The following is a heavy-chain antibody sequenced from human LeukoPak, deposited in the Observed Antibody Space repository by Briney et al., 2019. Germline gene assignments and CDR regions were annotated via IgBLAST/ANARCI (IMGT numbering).Heavy chain of an antibody. CDR2: IYCSGSS. V-gene: IGHV4-39*01. Sequence: SETLSLTCTVSDGSISRNNYFWGWIRQPRGKGLEWIGAIYCSGSSYYNPSLKSRVTISVDTSKNQYSLRLSSVTAAVTAVYYWARHDSSGQYFQHWGQGTLVTVSS. CDR3: ARHDSSGQYFQH. J-gene: IGHJ1*01. D-gene: IGHD6-19*01. CDR1: DGSISRNNYF.